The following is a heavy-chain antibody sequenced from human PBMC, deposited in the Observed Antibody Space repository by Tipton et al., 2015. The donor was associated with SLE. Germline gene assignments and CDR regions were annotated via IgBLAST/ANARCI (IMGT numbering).Heavy chain of an antibody. CDR1: GESFSGYF. Sequence: TLSLTCAVYGESFSGYFWSWIRQPPGKGLEWIGEIIHSGVTNYNPSLKSRVTLSLDTSKNQFSLKLVSVTAADTAVYYCARLGKGVMIAYYFYYMDVWGKGTTVTVSS. CDR3: ARLGKGVMIAYYFYYMDV. V-gene: IGHV4-34*12. D-gene: IGHD2-21*01. CDR2: IIHSGVT. J-gene: IGHJ6*03.